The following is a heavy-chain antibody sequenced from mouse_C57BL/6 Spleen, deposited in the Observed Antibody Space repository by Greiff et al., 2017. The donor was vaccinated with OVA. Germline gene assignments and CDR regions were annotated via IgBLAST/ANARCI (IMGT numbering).Heavy chain of an antibody. V-gene: IGHV14-4*01. J-gene: IGHJ3*01. CDR2: IDPENGDT. CDR1: GFNIKDDY. Sequence: EVQLQQSGAELVRPGASVKLSCTASGFNIKDDYMHWVKQRPEQGLEWIGWIDPENGDTEYASKFQGKATITADTSSNTAYLQLSSLTSEDTAVYYCTRDYRFAYWGQGTLVTVSA. CDR3: TRDYRFAY. D-gene: IGHD2-4*01.